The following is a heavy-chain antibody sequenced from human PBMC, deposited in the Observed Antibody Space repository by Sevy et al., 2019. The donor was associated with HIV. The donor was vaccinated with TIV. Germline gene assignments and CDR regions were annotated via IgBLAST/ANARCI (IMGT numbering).Heavy chain of an antibody. Sequence: GGPLRLSCAASGFNFRNSVMSWIRQAPGEGLEWVSTIKVGGDTHYTDSVKGRFTIYRDNSKNTLSLQMNSLTAEDTAVYYCAKTVAYGTTWFGKVEDWGQGALVTVSS. CDR1: GFNFRNSV. CDR2: IKVGGDT. D-gene: IGHD3-10*01. V-gene: IGHV3-23*01. J-gene: IGHJ4*02. CDR3: AKTVAYGTTWFGKVED.